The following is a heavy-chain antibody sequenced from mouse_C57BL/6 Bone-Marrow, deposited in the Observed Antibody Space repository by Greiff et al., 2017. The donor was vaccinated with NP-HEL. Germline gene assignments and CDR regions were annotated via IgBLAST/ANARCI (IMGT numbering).Heavy chain of an antibody. J-gene: IGHJ2*01. V-gene: IGHV3-6*01. D-gene: IGHD1-1*01. CDR3: ARGLITTGDFDY. CDR2: ISYDGSN. Sequence: EVQVVESGPGLVKPSQSLSLTCSVTGYSITSGYYWNWIRQFPGNKLEWMGYISYDGSNNYNPSLKNRISITRDTSKNQFFLKLNSVTTEDTATYYCARGLITTGDFDYWGKGTTLTVSS. CDR1: GYSITSGYY.